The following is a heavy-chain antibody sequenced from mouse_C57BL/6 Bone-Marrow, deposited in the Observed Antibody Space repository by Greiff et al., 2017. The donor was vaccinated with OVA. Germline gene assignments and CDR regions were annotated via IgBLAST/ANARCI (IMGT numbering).Heavy chain of an antibody. CDR1: GFSLTSYG. V-gene: IGHV2-2*01. CDR2: VWSGGST. D-gene: IGHD1-1*01. Sequence: VKLMESGPGLVQPSQSLSITCTVSGFSLTSYGVHWVRQSPGKGLEWLGVVWSGGSTDYNAAFISRLSISKDNSKSQVFFKMNSLQADDTAIYYGARNYYGSSRVFAYWGQGTLVTVSA. CDR3: ARNYYGSSRVFAY. J-gene: IGHJ3*01.